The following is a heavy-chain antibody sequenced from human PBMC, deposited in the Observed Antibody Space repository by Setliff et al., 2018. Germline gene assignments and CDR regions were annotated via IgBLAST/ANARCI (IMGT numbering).Heavy chain of an antibody. CDR1: GFTFSRYW. Sequence: SGGSLRLSCAASGFTFSRYWMSWVRQAPGKGLEWVANIKQDGSEKYYVDSVKGRFTISRDNAKDSLHLQMNSLRAEDTAVYYCARTYGSANSYAFDIWGQGTMVTV. CDR2: IKQDGSEK. V-gene: IGHV3-7*01. D-gene: IGHD3-10*01. J-gene: IGHJ3*02. CDR3: ARTYGSANSYAFDI.